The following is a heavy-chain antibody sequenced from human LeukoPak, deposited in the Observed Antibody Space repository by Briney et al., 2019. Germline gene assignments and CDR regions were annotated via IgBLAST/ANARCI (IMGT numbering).Heavy chain of an antibody. CDR3: TTELPHGAYFFNY. CDR1: GFTFSHAW. Sequence: GGSLRLSCVGSGFTFSHAWMSWVRQAPGQGLEWVGRIKSNGYGGTTDYVAPVKGRFTISRDDSKNTLFLEVNSLKIEDTAVYYCTTELPHGAYFFNYWGQGTLLSVSS. D-gene: IGHD2/OR15-2a*01. V-gene: IGHV3-15*01. CDR2: IKSNGYGGTT. J-gene: IGHJ4*02.